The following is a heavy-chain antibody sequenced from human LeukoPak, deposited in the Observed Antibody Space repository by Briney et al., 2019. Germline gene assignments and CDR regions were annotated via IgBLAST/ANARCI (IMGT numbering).Heavy chain of an antibody. CDR2: MNPNGGNT. D-gene: IGHD3-3*01. Sequence: ASVKVSCKASGYTFTSYDINWVRQATGQGLEWMGWMNPNGGNTGYAQKFQGRVTITRNTSISTAHMELSSLRSEDTAVYYCARGPLVLRFLEWLRGGYYFDYWGQGTLVTVSS. CDR1: GYTFTSYD. V-gene: IGHV1-8*03. CDR3: ARGPLVLRFLEWLRGGYYFDY. J-gene: IGHJ4*02.